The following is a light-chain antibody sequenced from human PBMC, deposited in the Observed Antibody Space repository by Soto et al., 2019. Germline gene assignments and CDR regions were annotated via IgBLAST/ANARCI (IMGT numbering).Light chain of an antibody. CDR2: DAS. V-gene: IGKV3-11*01. Sequence: EIVLTQSPATLSLSPGERATLSCRASQSVSSYLAWSQQKPGQAPSLLIYDASNRATGIPARFSGSGSGTDFTLTISSLEPEDFAVYYCQQRSNWSGITFGQGTRLEIK. CDR3: QQRSNWSGIT. J-gene: IGKJ5*01. CDR1: QSVSSY.